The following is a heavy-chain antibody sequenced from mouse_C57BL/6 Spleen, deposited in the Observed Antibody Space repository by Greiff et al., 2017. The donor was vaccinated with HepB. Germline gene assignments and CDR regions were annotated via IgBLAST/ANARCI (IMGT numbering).Heavy chain of an antibody. CDR3: TRSGYGSSYWYFDV. J-gene: IGHJ1*03. Sequence: QVQLQQSGAELVRPGASVTLSCKASGYTFTDYEMHWVKQTPVHGLEWIGAIDPETGGTAYNQKFKGKAILTADKSSSTAYMELRSLTSEDSAVYYCTRSGYGSSYWYFDVWGTGTTVTVSS. V-gene: IGHV1-15*01. CDR2: IDPETGGT. D-gene: IGHD1-1*01. CDR1: GYTFTDYE.